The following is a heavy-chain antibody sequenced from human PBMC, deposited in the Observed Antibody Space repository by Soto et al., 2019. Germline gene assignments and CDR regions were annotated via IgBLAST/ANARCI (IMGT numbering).Heavy chain of an antibody. D-gene: IGHD4-4*01. CDR2: IDPSDSHT. J-gene: IGHJ4*02. V-gene: IGHV5-10-1*01. CDR1: GYRFTSYW. CDR3: ARDYSNYLGDDFDY. Sequence: GQSLKLSCKGSGYRFTSYWISWVRPLPGKGLEWMGRIDPSDSHTKYSPSFQGHVTISADKSISTAYLQWGSLKASDTAMYFCARDYSNYLGDDFDYWGQGTLVTVSS.